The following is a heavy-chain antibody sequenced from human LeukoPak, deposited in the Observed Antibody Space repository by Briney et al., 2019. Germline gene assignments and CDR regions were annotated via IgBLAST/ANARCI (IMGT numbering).Heavy chain of an antibody. CDR3: ARDRSDYDYVWGSYRYAFDI. J-gene: IGHJ3*02. D-gene: IGHD3-16*02. V-gene: IGHV4-39*07. CDR2: IYTSGST. CDR1: GGSISSSSYY. Sequence: SETLSLTCTVSGGSISSSSYYWGWIRQPPGKGLEWIGSIYTSGSTNYNPSLKSRVTMSVDTSKNQFSLKLSSVTAADTAVYYCARDRSDYDYVWGSYRYAFDIWGQGTMVTVSS.